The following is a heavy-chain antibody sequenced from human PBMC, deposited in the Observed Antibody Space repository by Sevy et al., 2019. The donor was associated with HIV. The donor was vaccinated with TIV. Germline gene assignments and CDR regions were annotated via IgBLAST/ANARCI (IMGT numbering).Heavy chain of an antibody. CDR3: ARDRYTKNWAGVFDY. CDR1: GFTITSYG. V-gene: IGHV1-18*01. CDR2: ISAYNGNT. Sequence: ASVKVSCKAYGFTITSYGFSWVRQAPGQGLEWMGWISAYNGNTNFAQNIQGRVTMTTDTATNTAYMELRSLKSDDTAVYYCARDRYTKNWAGVFDYWGQGTLVTVSS. D-gene: IGHD3-16*02. J-gene: IGHJ4*02.